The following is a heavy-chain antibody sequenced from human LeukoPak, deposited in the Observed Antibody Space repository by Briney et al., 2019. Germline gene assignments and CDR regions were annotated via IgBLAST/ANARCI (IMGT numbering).Heavy chain of an antibody. CDR3: AATRLGLSGIY. J-gene: IGHJ4*01. CDR2: ISSNGGST. V-gene: IGHV3-64*01. D-gene: IGHD6-25*01. CDR1: GFTFSSYA. Sequence: PGGSLRLFCAASGFTFSSYAMHWVRQAPGKGLEYVSAISSNGGSTYYANSVKGRFTISRDNSKNTLYLQMGSLRAEDMAVYYCAATRLGLSGIYWGDGRLVTVSS.